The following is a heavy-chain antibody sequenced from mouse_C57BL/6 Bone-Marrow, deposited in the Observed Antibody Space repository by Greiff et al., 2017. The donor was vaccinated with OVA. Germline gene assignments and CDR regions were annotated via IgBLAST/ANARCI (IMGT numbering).Heavy chain of an antibody. CDR3: VRAYYYGSSDWYFDV. CDR2: IRSKSSNYAT. D-gene: IGHD1-1*01. J-gene: IGHJ1*03. CDR1: GFTFNTYA. V-gene: IGHV10-3*01. Sequence: EVQRVESGGGLVQPKGSLKLSCAASGFTFNTYAMHWVRQAPGKGLEWVARIRSKSSNYATYYADSVKDRFTISRDDSQSMLYLQMNNLKTEDTAMYYCVRAYYYGSSDWYFDVWGTGTTVTVSS.